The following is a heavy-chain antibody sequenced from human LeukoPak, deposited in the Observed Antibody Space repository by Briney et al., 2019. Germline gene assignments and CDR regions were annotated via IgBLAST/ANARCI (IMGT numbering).Heavy chain of an antibody. CDR1: GYTFTSYG. J-gene: IGHJ4*02. CDR3: AKDAGRYSSSWYINSYYFDY. D-gene: IGHD6-13*01. CDR2: ISAYNGNT. V-gene: IGHV1-18*01. Sequence: VASVKVSCKASGYTFTSYGISWVRQAPGQGLEWMGWISAYNGNTNYAQKLQGRVTMTTDTSTSTAYMELRSLRSDDTAVYYCAKDAGRYSSSWYINSYYFDYWGQGTLVTVSS.